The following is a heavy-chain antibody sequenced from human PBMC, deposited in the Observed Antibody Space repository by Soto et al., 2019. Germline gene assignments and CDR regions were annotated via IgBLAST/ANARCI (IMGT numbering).Heavy chain of an antibody. Sequence: QVQLVQSGAEVKKPGASVKVSCKASGYTFPSYGISWVRQAPGQGLEWMGWISAYNGNANYAQRFQGRVTMTTDTSTSTAYMELRSLRSDEPAVYYCARDRGAYGMDVWGQGTTVTVSS. CDR2: ISAYNGNA. CDR3: ARDRGAYGMDV. CDR1: GYTFPSYG. V-gene: IGHV1-18*01. D-gene: IGHD3-10*01. J-gene: IGHJ6*02.